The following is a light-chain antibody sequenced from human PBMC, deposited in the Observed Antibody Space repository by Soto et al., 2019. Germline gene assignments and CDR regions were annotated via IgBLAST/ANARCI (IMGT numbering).Light chain of an antibody. CDR1: QTISSW. CDR2: MAS. J-gene: IGKJ1*01. V-gene: IGKV1-5*03. Sequence: DIQMTQSPSTLSGSVGDRVTITCRASQTISSWLAWYQQKPGKASQLLIYMASTLKSGVPSRFSGSGSGTELTLTISSLQPDDFATYHCHQYNSYSEAFGQVTKVELK. CDR3: HQYNSYSEA.